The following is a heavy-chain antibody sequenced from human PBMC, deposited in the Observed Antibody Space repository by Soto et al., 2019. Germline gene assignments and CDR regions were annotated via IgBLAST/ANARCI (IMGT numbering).Heavy chain of an antibody. Sequence: PGGSLGLPCAASGFTFTIYYKSWGRQAPREGLEWVSAVSSGGNTYYADSVKGGFTIFGDKSNNMRDLQLKSLRADDTAVYYCAREFRLGAVGTVGFDYWGQGTLVTVSS. V-gene: IGHV3-23*01. CDR2: VSSGGNT. D-gene: IGHD3-16*01. CDR1: GFTFTIYY. J-gene: IGHJ4*02. CDR3: AREFRLGAVGTVGFDY.